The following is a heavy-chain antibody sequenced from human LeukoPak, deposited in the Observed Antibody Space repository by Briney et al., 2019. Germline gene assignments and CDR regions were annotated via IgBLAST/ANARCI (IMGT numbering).Heavy chain of an antibody. CDR3: ARLTIAAAPANYYYYMDV. CDR2: IKQDGSEK. J-gene: IGHJ6*03. V-gene: IGHV3-7*01. Sequence: GGSLRLSCAASGFTFSSYWMSWVRQAPGKGLEWVANIKQDGSEKYYVDSVRGRFTISRDNAKNSLYLQMNSLRAEDTAVYYCARLTIAAAPANYYYYMDVWGKGTTVTISS. CDR1: GFTFSSYW. D-gene: IGHD6-13*01.